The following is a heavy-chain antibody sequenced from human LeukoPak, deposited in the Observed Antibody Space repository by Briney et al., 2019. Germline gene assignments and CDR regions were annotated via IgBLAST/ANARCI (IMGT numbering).Heavy chain of an antibody. D-gene: IGHD6-13*01. Sequence: PGASLQISCKASGYTFTSYFTGWVRQMPGKGPEWMGIIYPGDSYTRYSPSFQGQVTISVDKSISTAYLQWSSLKASDTAMYYCARPIAAAGTDLGYWGQGTLVTVSS. CDR1: GYTFTSYF. CDR3: ARPIAAAGTDLGY. CDR2: IYPGDSYT. J-gene: IGHJ4*02. V-gene: IGHV5-51*01.